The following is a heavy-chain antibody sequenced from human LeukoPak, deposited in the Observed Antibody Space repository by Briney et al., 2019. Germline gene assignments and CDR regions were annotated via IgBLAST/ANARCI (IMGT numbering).Heavy chain of an antibody. CDR2: IYSGGST. CDR1: EFSVGSYY. CDR3: ARGIRIVAGTFRRDYYMDV. V-gene: IGHV3-66*01. Sequence: GGSLTLSFPASEFSVGSYYMNWVRQAPCKGLEGVSLIYSGGSTYYADSVKSRFTISRDNSKNSLYLQMNSLRAEDTAVYYCARGIRIVAGTFRRDYYMDVWGKGTTVTVFS. D-gene: IGHD6-19*01. J-gene: IGHJ6*03.